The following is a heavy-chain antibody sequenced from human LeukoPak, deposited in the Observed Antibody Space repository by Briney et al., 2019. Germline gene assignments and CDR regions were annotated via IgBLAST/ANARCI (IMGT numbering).Heavy chain of an antibody. J-gene: IGHJ4*02. Sequence: SETLSLTCTVSGGLISSYYWSWIRQPPGKGLEWIGYIYYSGSTNYNPSLKSRVTISVDTSKNQFSLKLSSVTAADTAVYYCARSHPFPEFDYWGQGTLVTVSS. CDR2: IYYSGST. V-gene: IGHV4-59*01. CDR1: GGLISSYY. CDR3: ARSHPFPEFDY. D-gene: IGHD2/OR15-2a*01.